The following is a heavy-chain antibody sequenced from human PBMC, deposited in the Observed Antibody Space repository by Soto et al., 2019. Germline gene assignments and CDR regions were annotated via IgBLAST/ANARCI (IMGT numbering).Heavy chain of an antibody. Sequence: SQTLSLTCVISGDSVSSNSATLNWIMQSPSRGLEWLGRTYYRSKWYNDYALSVKGRMTINPDTSKNQFSLQLNSVTPEDTAVYYCARNGGAYFNYWGQGTLVTVSS. CDR1: GDSVSSNSAT. CDR2: TYYRSKWYN. J-gene: IGHJ4*02. CDR3: ARNGGAYFNY. D-gene: IGHD2-8*01. V-gene: IGHV6-1*01.